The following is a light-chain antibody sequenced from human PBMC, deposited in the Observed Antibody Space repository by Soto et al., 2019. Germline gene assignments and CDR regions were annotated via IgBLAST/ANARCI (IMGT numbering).Light chain of an antibody. CDR3: QQYGSSPGT. Sequence: DIVLTQSPGTLSLSPGERATLSCRASQSVSSSYLAWYQQKPGQAPRLLIYGASSRATGIPDRFSGSGSGTDFTLTISRLEPEDFEVYYCQQYGSSPGTLGQGTKVDI. CDR2: GAS. V-gene: IGKV3-20*01. J-gene: IGKJ1*01. CDR1: QSVSSSY.